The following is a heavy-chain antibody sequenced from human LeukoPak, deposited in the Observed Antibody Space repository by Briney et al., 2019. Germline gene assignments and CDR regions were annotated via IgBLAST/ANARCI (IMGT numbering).Heavy chain of an antibody. V-gene: IGHV3-30-3*01. CDR3: ARDPHYYSSGSYYYDY. Sequence: GGSLRLSCAASGFTFSRYAMHWVRQAPGKGLEWVAVISYDGSNKYYVDSVKGRFTISRDNSKNTVYLQMNSLRAEDTAVYYCARDPHYYSSGSYYYDYWGQGTLVTVSS. CDR2: ISYDGSNK. D-gene: IGHD3-10*01. J-gene: IGHJ4*02. CDR1: GFTFSRYA.